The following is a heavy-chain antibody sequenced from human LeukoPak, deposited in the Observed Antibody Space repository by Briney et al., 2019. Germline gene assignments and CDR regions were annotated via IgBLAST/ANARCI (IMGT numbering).Heavy chain of an antibody. CDR3: AREFWDIVVVTAILDY. J-gene: IGHJ4*02. V-gene: IGHV6-1*01. Sequence: SQTLSLICAISGDSVSSNSAAWNWIRQSPSRGLEWLGRTYYRSKWYNDYAVSVKSRITINPDTSKNQFSLQLNSVTPEDTAVYYCAREFWDIVVVTAILDYWGQGTLVTVSS. CDR1: GDSVSSNSAA. D-gene: IGHD2-21*02. CDR2: TYYRSKWYN.